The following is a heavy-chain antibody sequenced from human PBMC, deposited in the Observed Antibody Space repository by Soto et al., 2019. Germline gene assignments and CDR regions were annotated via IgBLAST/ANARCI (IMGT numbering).Heavy chain of an antibody. J-gene: IGHJ6*02. CDR3: ARDGPPSEDIVLMVYGYYYYGMDV. CDR2: INAGNGNT. CDR1: GYTFTSYA. V-gene: IGHV1-3*01. D-gene: IGHD2-8*01. Sequence: ASVKLSCTASGYTFTSYAMHCVRQAPGQRLEWMGWINAGNGNTKYSQKFQGRVTITRDTSASTAYMELSSLRSEDTAVYYCARDGPPSEDIVLMVYGYYYYGMDVWGQGTTVTVSS.